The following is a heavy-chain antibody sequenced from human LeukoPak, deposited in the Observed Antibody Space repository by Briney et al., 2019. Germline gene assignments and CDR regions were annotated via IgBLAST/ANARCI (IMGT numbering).Heavy chain of an antibody. J-gene: IGHJ4*02. D-gene: IGHD1-26*01. V-gene: IGHV3-23*01. Sequence: GGSLRLSCAASGFTFSTNYMSWVRQPPGKGLEWVSATTATSSSTHDADSVQGRFTISRDNSKNTLYLQMNSLRPEDTAIYYCARDLLGWELHYFDYWGQGTLVTVSS. CDR1: GFTFSTNY. CDR3: ARDLLGWELHYFDY. CDR2: TTATSSST.